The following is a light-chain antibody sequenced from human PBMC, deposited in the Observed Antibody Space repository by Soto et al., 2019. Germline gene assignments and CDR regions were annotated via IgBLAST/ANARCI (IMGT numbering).Light chain of an antibody. Sequence: IQMTQSPSTLSASVGDTVTIHCRASQSVSGWLAWYQQKPGKAPKLLIYKASSLESGVPSRFSGSGSGTEFTLTISSLQPDDFATYYCQQYNSYPWTFGQGTKVDIK. CDR2: KAS. J-gene: IGKJ1*01. CDR1: QSVSGW. V-gene: IGKV1-5*03. CDR3: QQYNSYPWT.